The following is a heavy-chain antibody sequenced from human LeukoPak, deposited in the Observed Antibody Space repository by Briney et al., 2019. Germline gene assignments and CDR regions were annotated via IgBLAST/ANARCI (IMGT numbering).Heavy chain of an antibody. CDR2: IIDIFGRE. D-gene: IGHD6-6*01. CDR3: AVRGEQLGIFDY. J-gene: IGHJ4*02. V-gene: IGHV1-69*05. CDR1: GGTFDSYA. Sequence: SVKVSCKASGGTFDSYAISWVRQAPGQGLEWMGGIIDIFGRENYAQKFQGRVTITRDKSTSTAYMEMSSLRSEDTAVYYCAVRGEQLGIFDYWGQRTLVTVSS.